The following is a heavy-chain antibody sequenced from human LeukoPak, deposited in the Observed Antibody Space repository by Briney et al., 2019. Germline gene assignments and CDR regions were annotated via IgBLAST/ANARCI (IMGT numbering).Heavy chain of an antibody. D-gene: IGHD3-16*01. CDR2: IYQSGST. J-gene: IGHJ4*02. CDR1: GYSISSGYY. V-gene: IGHV4-38-2*02. CDR3: ARSNRPLRNALGGYFDY. Sequence: SETLSLTCTVSGYSISSGYYWGWIRQPPGKGLEWIGSIYQSGSTYYNPSLKSRVTISVDTSKNQFSLKLSSVIAADTAVYYCARSNRPLRNALGGYFDYWGQGTLVTVSS.